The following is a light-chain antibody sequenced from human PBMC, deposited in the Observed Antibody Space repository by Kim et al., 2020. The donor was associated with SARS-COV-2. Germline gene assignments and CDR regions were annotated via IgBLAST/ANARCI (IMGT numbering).Light chain of an antibody. V-gene: IGLV6-57*03. CDR3: QSYDSTNVI. Sequence: TVTISCTRSSGSIASNYVQWYQQRPGSAPTTVIYEDNQRPSGVPDRFSGSIDSSSNSASLTISGLKTEDEADYYCQSYDSTNVIFGGGTQLTVL. J-gene: IGLJ2*01. CDR1: SGSIASNY. CDR2: EDN.